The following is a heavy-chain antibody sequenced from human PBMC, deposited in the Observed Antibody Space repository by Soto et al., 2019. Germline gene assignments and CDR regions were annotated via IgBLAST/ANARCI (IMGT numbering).Heavy chain of an antibody. CDR1: GITFSSYG. D-gene: IGHD3-22*01. CDR2: ISYDGINK. CDR3: ARDFSRGGSGYYPFDS. Sequence: LRLSCAASGITFSSYGMHWVRQAPGKGLEWVAVISYDGINKYYADSVKGRFTVSRDNSKNTLYLQMNSLRDEDTALYYCARDFSRGGSGYYPFDSWGQGTLVTVSS. V-gene: IGHV3-30*03. J-gene: IGHJ4*02.